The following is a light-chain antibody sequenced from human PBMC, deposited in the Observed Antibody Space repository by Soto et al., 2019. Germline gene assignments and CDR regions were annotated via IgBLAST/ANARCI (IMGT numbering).Light chain of an antibody. V-gene: IGLV1-44*01. Sequence: QSVLTQPPSASGTPGQTIAISCSGGSSNIGSHTVNWYQQLPGTAPRLLIYSNTQRPSGVPDRFSGSKSGTSATLAISGLQSEYEGDYYCAACEDSLNGVVFCGGTKVTVL. J-gene: IGLJ2*01. CDR1: SSNIGSHT. CDR3: AACEDSLNGVV. CDR2: SNT.